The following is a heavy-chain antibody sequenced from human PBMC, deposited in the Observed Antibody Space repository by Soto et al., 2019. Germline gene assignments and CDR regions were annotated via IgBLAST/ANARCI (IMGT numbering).Heavy chain of an antibody. V-gene: IGHV1-2*04. CDR1: GYTFTGYY. J-gene: IGHJ3*02. CDR3: ARDSSSVVVTAILGDAFDI. Sequence: QVQLVQSGAEVKKPGASVKVSCKASGYTFTGYYMHWVRQAPGQGLEWMGWINPNSGGTNYAQKFQGWVTTTRDTSISPAYMELSRLRSDDAAVYYCARDSSSVVVTAILGDAFDIWGQGTMVTVSS. D-gene: IGHD2-21*02. CDR2: INPNSGGT.